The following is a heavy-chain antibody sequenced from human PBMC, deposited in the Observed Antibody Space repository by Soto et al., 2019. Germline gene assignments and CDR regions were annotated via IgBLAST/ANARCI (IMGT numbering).Heavy chain of an antibody. CDR2: ISGSGGST. Sequence: PGGSLILSCAASGFTFSSYAMSCIRQAPGKGLEWVSAISGSGGSTYYADSVKGRFTISRDNSKITLYLQMNSLRAEDTAVYYCATSWGPSSSSGVSWGQGALVTVSS. J-gene: IGHJ4*02. CDR3: ATSWGPSSSSGVS. CDR1: GFTFSSYA. D-gene: IGHD6-6*01. V-gene: IGHV3-23*01.